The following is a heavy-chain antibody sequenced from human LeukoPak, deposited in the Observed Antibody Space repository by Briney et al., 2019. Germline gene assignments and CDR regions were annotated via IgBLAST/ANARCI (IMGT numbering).Heavy chain of an antibody. CDR2: IYTSGST. CDR3: ARVDNTVIHYMDV. V-gene: IGHV4-61*09. J-gene: IGHJ6*03. Sequence: SSQTLSLTCTVSGGSISSGNYYWSWIRQPAGKGLEWIGHIYTSGSTDYNPTLKSRVTISVDMSKNQLSLKLSSVTAADTALYYCARVDNTVIHYMDVWGEGTTVTVSS. CDR1: GGSISSGNYY. D-gene: IGHD4-11*01.